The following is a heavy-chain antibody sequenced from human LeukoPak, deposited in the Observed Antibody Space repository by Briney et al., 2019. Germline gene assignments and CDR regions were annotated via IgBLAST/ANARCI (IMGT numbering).Heavy chain of an antibody. Sequence: GGSLGLSCAASGFTFSSYGMSWVRQAPGKGLEWVSIITIGGNTYYADSVKGRFTISRDNSRNTLYLQMNSLRAEDTALYYCAKRGTSGTKEFEYWGQGTLVTVSS. D-gene: IGHD1-7*01. CDR1: GFTFSSYG. CDR2: ITIGGNT. V-gene: IGHV3-23*01. J-gene: IGHJ4*02. CDR3: AKRGTSGTKEFEY.